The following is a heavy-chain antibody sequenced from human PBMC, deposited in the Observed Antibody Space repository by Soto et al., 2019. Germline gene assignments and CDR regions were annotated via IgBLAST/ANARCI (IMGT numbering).Heavy chain of an antibody. J-gene: IGHJ4*02. CDR2: ISYEGSNK. CDR3: ARVLGGMATVPFDY. V-gene: IGHV3-30*09. Sequence: GSLRLSCAASGFTFSSYAMHWVRQAPGTGLEWVAVISYEGSNKYYADSVKGRFAISRDNSKNTLYLQMNSLRTEDTAVYYCARVLGGMATVPFDYWGQGALVTVSS. D-gene: IGHD4-4*01. CDR1: GFTFSSYA.